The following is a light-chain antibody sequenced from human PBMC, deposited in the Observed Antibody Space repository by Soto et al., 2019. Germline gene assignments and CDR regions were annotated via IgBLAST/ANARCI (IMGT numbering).Light chain of an antibody. J-gene: IGKJ1*01. V-gene: IGKV3-15*01. CDR3: QHYNSWPRA. Sequence: EMVMTQSQATLYVSPGERATLSCRASKSVRRNLAWYQQKPGQAPRLLIYGASTRATGVPARFSGSVSGTEFTLTISSLQSEDFAVYHCQHYNSWPRAFGQGTKVESK. CDR2: GAS. CDR1: KSVRRN.